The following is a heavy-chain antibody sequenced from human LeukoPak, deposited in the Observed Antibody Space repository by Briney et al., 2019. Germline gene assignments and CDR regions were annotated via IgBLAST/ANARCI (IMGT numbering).Heavy chain of an antibody. CDR3: ASVIRGYYYDSSGSYDY. D-gene: IGHD3-22*01. CDR2: IYSGGST. Sequence: GGSLRLSCGASGFTVSSNYMSWVRQAPGKGLEWVSVIYSGGSTYYADSVKGRFTISRDNSKNTLYLQMNSLRAEDTAVYYCASVIRGYYYDSSGSYDYWGQGTLVTVSS. J-gene: IGHJ4*02. CDR1: GFTVSSNY. V-gene: IGHV3-53*01.